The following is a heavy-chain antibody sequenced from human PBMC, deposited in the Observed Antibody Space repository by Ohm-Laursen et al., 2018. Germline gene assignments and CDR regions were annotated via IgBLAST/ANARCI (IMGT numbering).Heavy chain of an antibody. CDR2: ISAGRLIM. V-gene: IGHV3-11*01. CDR1: GFIITDYS. Sequence: SLRLSCAATGFIITDYSMTWVRQAPGKGLEWVSSISAGRLIMYYSDSATGRFTVSRDNARNLLSLHMNGLRADDTAVYYCTRDGGPDFGGYSDSWGQGTRVTVSS. D-gene: IGHD3-16*01. J-gene: IGHJ4*02. CDR3: TRDGGPDFGGYSDS.